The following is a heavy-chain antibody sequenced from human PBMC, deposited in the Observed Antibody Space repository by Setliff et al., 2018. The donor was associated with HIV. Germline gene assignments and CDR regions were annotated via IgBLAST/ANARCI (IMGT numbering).Heavy chain of an antibody. Sequence: SETLSRTCTVSGGSINSYYWSWIRQPPGKGLEWIAYIYYNGNTNYNPSLKSRITMSIDTSKNQFSLKLNSVTAADTAVYFCARASRWGSIPFDYWGQGTLVT. V-gene: IGHV4-59*12. J-gene: IGHJ4*02. CDR3: ARASRWGSIPFDY. CDR2: IYYNGNT. CDR1: GGSINSYY. D-gene: IGHD2-21*01.